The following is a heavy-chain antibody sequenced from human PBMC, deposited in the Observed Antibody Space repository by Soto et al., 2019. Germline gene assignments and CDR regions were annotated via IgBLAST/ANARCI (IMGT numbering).Heavy chain of an antibody. CDR3: ARVQWPVDLPHYYFDY. V-gene: IGHV4-31*03. D-gene: IGHD6-19*01. CDR1: GGSISSGGYY. CDR2: IYYSGST. Sequence: SETLSLTCTVSGGSISSGGYYWSWIRQHPGKGLEWIGYIYYSGSTYYNPSLKSRVTISVDTSKNQFSLKLSSVTAADTAVYYCARVQWPVDLPHYYFDYWGQGTLVTVSS. J-gene: IGHJ4*02.